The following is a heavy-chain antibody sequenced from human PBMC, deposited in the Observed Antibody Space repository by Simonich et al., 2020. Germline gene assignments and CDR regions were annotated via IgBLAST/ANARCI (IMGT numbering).Heavy chain of an antibody. J-gene: IGHJ4*02. Sequence: QVQLVESGGGVVQPGRSLRLSCAASGFTFSSYAMHWVRQAPGKGLEWVEVISYDGSNKYYSDSVQGRFTISRDNSKTTLYLQMNSLRAEDTAVYYCARDGERYCGGDCYSYFDYWGQGTLVTVSS. CDR2: ISYDGSNK. CDR1: GFTFSSYA. V-gene: IGHV3-30*07. CDR3: ARDGERYCGGDCYSYFDY. D-gene: IGHD2-21*02.